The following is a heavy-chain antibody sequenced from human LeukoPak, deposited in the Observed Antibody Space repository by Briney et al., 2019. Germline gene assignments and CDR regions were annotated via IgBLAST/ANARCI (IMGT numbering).Heavy chain of an antibody. V-gene: IGHV3-23*01. CDR2: ISGSGGST. CDR1: GFTFSSYA. Sequence: GGSLRLSCAASGFTFSSYAMSWVRQAPGKGLEWVSAISGSGGSTYYADSVKGWFTISRDNSKNTLYLQMNGLRAEDTAVYYCAKAWSSGYDPSDYWGQGTLVTVSS. CDR3: AKAWSSGYDPSDY. J-gene: IGHJ4*02. D-gene: IGHD5-12*01.